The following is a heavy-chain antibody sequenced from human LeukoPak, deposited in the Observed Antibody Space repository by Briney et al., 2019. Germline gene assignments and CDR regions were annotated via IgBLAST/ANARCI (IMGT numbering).Heavy chain of an antibody. Sequence: SQTLSLTCAISGDSVSSNSAAWNWIRQSPSRGLEWLGRTYYRSKWYNDYAVSVKSRITINPGTSKSQFSLQLNSVTPEDTAVYYCARVSCSGGSCYSDFDYWGQGTLVTVSS. CDR1: GDSVSSNSAA. CDR2: TYYRSKWYN. D-gene: IGHD2-15*01. J-gene: IGHJ4*02. CDR3: ARVSCSGGSCYSDFDY. V-gene: IGHV6-1*01.